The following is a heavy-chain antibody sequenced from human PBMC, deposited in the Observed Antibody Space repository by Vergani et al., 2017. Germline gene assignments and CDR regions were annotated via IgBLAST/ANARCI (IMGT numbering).Heavy chain of an antibody. CDR2: IKEDGTEK. V-gene: IGHV3-7*01. J-gene: IGHJ4*02. CDR3: AREGVPRCCIVGAPDF. CDR1: GFNVGHYW. D-gene: IGHD1-26*01. Sequence: EVQLVESGGDFVQPGGSLTLSCAASGFNVGHYWMSWVRQAPGKGLEWVANIKEDGTEKYYLDSVKGRFNISRDIAENSIYLEMNSLRVEDTAVYYCAREGVPRCCIVGAPDFWGQGTQVTVSS.